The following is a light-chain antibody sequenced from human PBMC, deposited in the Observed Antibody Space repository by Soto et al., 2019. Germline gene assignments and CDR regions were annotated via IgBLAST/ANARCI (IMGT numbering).Light chain of an antibody. J-gene: IGLJ2*01. CDR1: SSDVGGYNY. CDR3: SSYAGSNNVL. Sequence: QSALTQPPSASGSPGQSVTISCTGTSSDVGGYNYVSWYQQHPGKAPKLMIYEVSKRPSGVPDRFSGSKSGNPASLTVSGLQAEDEADYYFSSYAGSNNVLFGGGTKLTVL. CDR2: EVS. V-gene: IGLV2-8*01.